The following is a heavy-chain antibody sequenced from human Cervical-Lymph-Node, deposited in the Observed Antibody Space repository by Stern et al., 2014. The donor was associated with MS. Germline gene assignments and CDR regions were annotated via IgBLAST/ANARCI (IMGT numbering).Heavy chain of an antibody. CDR2: IRSNANGYTT. V-gene: IGHV3-73*01. J-gene: IGHJ3*01. Sequence: VQLVQSGGGLVQPGGSLKLSCAASGVRFSGHAMHWVRQASGKGLEWVGRIRSNANGYTTAYAPSVKGRFTISRDDSKTTAYLQMNSLITEDTAVYYCTRLGGSDAFDVWGQGTMVTVSS. CDR3: TRLGGSDAFDV. D-gene: IGHD1-26*01. CDR1: GVRFSGHA.